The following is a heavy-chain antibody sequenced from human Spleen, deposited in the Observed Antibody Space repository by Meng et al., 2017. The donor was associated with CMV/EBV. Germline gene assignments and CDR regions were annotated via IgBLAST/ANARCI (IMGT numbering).Heavy chain of an antibody. CDR1: GYTFTSYY. Sequence: SVKVSCKASGYTFTSYYMHWVRQAPGQGLEWMGGIIPIFGTANYAQKFPGRVTITTDESTSTAYMELSSLRSEDTAVYYCAAPSSRMIVVAQLDYWGQGTLVTVSS. J-gene: IGHJ4*02. CDR2: IIPIFGTA. CDR3: AAPSSRMIVVAQLDY. V-gene: IGHV1-69*05. D-gene: IGHD3-22*01.